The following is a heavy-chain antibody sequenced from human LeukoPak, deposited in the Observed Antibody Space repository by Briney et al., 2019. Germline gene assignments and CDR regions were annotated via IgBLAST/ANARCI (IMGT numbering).Heavy chain of an antibody. D-gene: IGHD1-26*01. J-gene: IGHJ2*01. CDR3: AKDRTVGASYWYFDL. CDR1: GVTPISYA. V-gene: IGHV3-23*01. CDR2: ISSIGSGGNT. Sequence: QAGGSLRLSCAASGVTPISYAMSWARQAPGKGLGWVSGISSIGSGGNTHSADSVKGQFTISADSSKHTLFLLLHTLRAQDTTIYYCAKDRTVGASYWYFDLWGRGTLVTVSS.